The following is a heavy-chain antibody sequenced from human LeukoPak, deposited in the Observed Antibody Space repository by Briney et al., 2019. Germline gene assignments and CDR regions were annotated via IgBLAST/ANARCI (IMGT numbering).Heavy chain of an antibody. CDR3: ASRCSSTSCYTGAYYFDY. D-gene: IGHD2-2*02. Sequence: SVKVSCKASGGTFSSYAISWVRQAPGQGLEWMGGIIPIFGTANYAQKFQGRVTITTDESTSTAYMELSSLRSEDTAVYYCASRCSSTSCYTGAYYFDYWGQGTLVTVSS. V-gene: IGHV1-69*05. J-gene: IGHJ4*02. CDR2: IIPIFGTA. CDR1: GGTFSSYA.